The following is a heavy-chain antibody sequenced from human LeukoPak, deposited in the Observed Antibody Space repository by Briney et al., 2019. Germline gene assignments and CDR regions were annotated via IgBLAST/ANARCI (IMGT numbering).Heavy chain of an antibody. D-gene: IGHD4-23*01. CDR1: GFTFSSYS. Sequence: PGGSLRLSCAASGFTFSSYSMNWVRQAPGKGLEWVSSISSSSYIYYADSVKGRFTISRDNAKNSLYLQMNSLRAEDTAVYYCARDRVSWYGGNSCDYWGQGTLVTVP. V-gene: IGHV3-21*01. CDR2: ISSSSYI. CDR3: ARDRVSWYGGNSCDY. J-gene: IGHJ4*02.